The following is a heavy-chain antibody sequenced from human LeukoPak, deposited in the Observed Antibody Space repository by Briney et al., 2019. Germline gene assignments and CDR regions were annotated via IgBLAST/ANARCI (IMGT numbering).Heavy chain of an antibody. CDR1: GLTISNNW. Sequence: PGGPLRLSCADSGLTISNNWMSWVRQAPGKGLEWVANIKLDGTEQYYMDSVKGRFTISRDNGKNVLYLQMSSLRAEDTAVYYCAKALAMAGTFTFDIWGQGTLVTVSS. CDR2: IKLDGTEQ. V-gene: IGHV3-7*03. CDR3: AKALAMAGTFTFDI. J-gene: IGHJ3*02. D-gene: IGHD6-19*01.